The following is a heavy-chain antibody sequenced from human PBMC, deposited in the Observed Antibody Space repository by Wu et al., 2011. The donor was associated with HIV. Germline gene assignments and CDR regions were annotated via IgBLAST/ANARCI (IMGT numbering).Heavy chain of an antibody. CDR1: GYTLTDYY. J-gene: IGHJ4*02. V-gene: IGHV1-2*02. CDR2: INPNSGGT. D-gene: IGHD3-22*01. Sequence: QVQLVQSGAEVKKPGASVKVSCKASGYTLTDYYMHWVRQAPGQGLEWMGWINPNSGGTNYAQKFQGRVTMTRDTSISTAYMELSSLRSEDTAVYYCARGDLDYDSSGYYLAMATDYWGQGNPGHRLL. CDR3: ARGDLDYDSSGYYLAMATDY.